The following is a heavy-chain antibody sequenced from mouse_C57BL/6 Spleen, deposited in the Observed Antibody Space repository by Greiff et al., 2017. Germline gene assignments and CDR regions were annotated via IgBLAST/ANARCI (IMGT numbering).Heavy chain of an antibody. CDR1: GYTFTSYW. CDR3: ARFDYGSRGYAMDY. Sequence: VQLQQPGAELVKPGASVKMSCKASGYTFTSYWITWVKQRPGQGLEWIGDIYPGSGSTNYNEKFKSKATLTVDTSSSTDYMQLSSLTSEDSAVYYCARFDYGSRGYAMDYWGQGTSVTVSS. D-gene: IGHD1-1*01. J-gene: IGHJ4*01. V-gene: IGHV1-55*01. CDR2: IYPGSGST.